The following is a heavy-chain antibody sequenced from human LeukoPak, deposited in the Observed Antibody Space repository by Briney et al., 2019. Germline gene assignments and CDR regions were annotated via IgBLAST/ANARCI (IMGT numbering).Heavy chain of an antibody. V-gene: IGHV3-7*01. D-gene: IGHD2-8*01. CDR1: GFTFSSYW. CDR3: ARVDCTNGVCFPVVSAFDY. Sequence: GSLRLSCAASGFTFSSYWMSWVRQAPGKGLEWVANINQNGNERPYVDSVRGRFTISRDNSKNTLYLQMNSLRAEDTAVYYCARVDCTNGVCFPVVSAFDYWGQGTLVTVSS. CDR2: INQNGNER. J-gene: IGHJ4*02.